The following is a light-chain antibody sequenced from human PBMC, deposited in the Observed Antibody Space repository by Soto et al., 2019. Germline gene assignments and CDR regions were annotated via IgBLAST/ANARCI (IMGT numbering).Light chain of an antibody. CDR1: SSDVGGYNY. V-gene: IGLV2-14*01. J-gene: IGLJ2*01. CDR3: SSYTSSLTLVV. Sequence: QSALTQPASVSGSPGQSITISCTGTSSDVGGYNYVSWYQQHPGKAPKLMIYEVSNRPSGVSNRFSGSKSGNTASLTISGLQAEDEADYYCSSYTSSLTLVVFGGGTTLTVL. CDR2: EVS.